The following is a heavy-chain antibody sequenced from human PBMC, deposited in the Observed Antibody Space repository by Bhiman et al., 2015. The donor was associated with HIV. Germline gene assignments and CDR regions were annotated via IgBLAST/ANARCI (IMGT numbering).Heavy chain of an antibody. CDR2: ISSSSDSS. D-gene: IGHD3-22*01. J-gene: IGHJ4*02. CDR3: AKDRPNYYDSNGHYYREKGDY. CDR1: GFIFRTYA. Sequence: EVQLLESGGGLVQPGGSLRLSCAASGFIFRTYAMSWVRQAPGKGPEWVSSISSSSDSSYYVDSVKGRFTISRDNSKNTLYLQMNSLRAEDTAVYYCAKDRPNYYDSNGHYYREKGDYWGQGTLVTVSS. V-gene: IGHV3-23*01.